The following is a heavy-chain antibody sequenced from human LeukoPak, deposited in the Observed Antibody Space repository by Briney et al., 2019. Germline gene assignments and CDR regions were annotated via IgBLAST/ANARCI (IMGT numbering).Heavy chain of an antibody. V-gene: IGHV3-23*01. CDR3: AKDVAARPAFYFDY. Sequence: GGSLRLSCAASGFPFGSHAMKWVRQAPGKGLEWVSVISGSGGSTYYADSVKGRFTISRDNSKNTLYLQMNSLRAEDTAVYYCAKDVAARPAFYFDYWGQGTLVTVSS. J-gene: IGHJ4*02. CDR2: ISGSGGST. D-gene: IGHD6-6*01. CDR1: GFPFGSHA.